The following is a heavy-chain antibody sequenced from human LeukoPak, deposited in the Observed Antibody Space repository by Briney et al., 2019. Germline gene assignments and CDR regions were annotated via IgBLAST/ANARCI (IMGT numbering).Heavy chain of an antibody. J-gene: IGHJ3*02. CDR3: ARDQSVRLLQTSSTYFKHVFAI. Sequence: ASVKVSCKTSGYTFTNYGISWVRQAPGVGLEWMGCVSAYNGNTNYAQKVQGRVTMTTDTSTSTAYMELRSLRFDDTAVYYCARDQSVRLLQTSSTYFKHVFAIWGQGSMVTVSS. CDR1: GYTFTNYG. V-gene: IGHV1-18*01. CDR2: VSAYNGNT. D-gene: IGHD6-13*01.